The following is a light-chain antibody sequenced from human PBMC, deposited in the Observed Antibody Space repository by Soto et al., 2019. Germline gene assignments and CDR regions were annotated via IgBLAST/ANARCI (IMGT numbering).Light chain of an antibody. CDR3: QQYNNWPRT. V-gene: IGKV3-15*01. CDR1: QSVSSN. J-gene: IGKJ1*01. CDR2: GAS. Sequence: EIVLTQSPSTLAVSPRERATLSFRASQSVSSNLAWYQQKPGQAPRLLIYGASTRATGIPARFSGSGSGTEFTLTISSLQSEDFAVYYCQQYNNWPRTFGQGTKVDIK.